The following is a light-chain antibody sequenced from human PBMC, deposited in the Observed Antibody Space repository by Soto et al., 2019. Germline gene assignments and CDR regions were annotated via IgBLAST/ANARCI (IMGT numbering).Light chain of an antibody. CDR2: EVN. V-gene: IGLV2-14*01. CDR3: TSYTSSSTLF. Sequence: QSVLTQPPSASGTPGQRVTISCSGSSSNIGSNYVYWYQQHPGKAPKLIIYEVNIRPSGISNRFSGSKSGNTASLTISGLQAEDEAHYFCTSYTSSSTLFFGGGTKVTVL. CDR1: SSNIGSNY. J-gene: IGLJ2*01.